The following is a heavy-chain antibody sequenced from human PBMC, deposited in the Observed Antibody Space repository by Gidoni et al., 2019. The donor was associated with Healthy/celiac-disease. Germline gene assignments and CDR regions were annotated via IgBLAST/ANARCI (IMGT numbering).Heavy chain of an antibody. CDR1: GDRVPSNSAP. V-gene: IGHV6-1*01. Sequence: QVQLQQSGPGLARPSQTLSLTCAISGDRVPSNSAPWNWIRHSPSRGLGWLGRTYYMSKWYNDYAVSVKSRITINPDTSKNQFSLQLNSVTPEDTAVYYCARESGYCSGGSCLHFDYWGQGTLVTVSS. CDR2: TYYMSKWYN. CDR3: ARESGYCSGGSCLHFDY. J-gene: IGHJ4*02. D-gene: IGHD2-15*01.